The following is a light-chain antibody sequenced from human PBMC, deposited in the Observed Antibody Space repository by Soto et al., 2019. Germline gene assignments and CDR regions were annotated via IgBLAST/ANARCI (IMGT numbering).Light chain of an antibody. CDR3: QQYGSSPYT. CDR2: DAS. CDR1: QSVSSNF. J-gene: IGKJ2*01. Sequence: EIVLTQSPGPLSLSPGARATLSCRASQSVSSNFLAWYQQKPGQAPRLLIYDASSRATGIPDRFSGSGSGTDFTLIISRLEPEDFAVYYCQQYGSSPYTFGQGTKLEIK. V-gene: IGKV3-20*01.